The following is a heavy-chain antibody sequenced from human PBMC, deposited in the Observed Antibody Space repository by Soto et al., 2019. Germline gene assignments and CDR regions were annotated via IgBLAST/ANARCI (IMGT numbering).Heavy chain of an antibody. CDR3: ARDSTYYYDSSGYTIDY. D-gene: IGHD3-22*01. V-gene: IGHV1-18*01. J-gene: IGHJ4*02. CDR1: GYTFTSYG. CDR2: ISAYNGNT. Sequence: QVQLVQSGAEVKKPGASVKVSCKASGYTFTSYGISWVRQAPGQGLEWMGWISAYNGNTNYAQKRQGRVTMTTDTSTSTAYMELRSLRSDDTAVYYCARDSTYYYDSSGYTIDYWGQGTLVTVSS.